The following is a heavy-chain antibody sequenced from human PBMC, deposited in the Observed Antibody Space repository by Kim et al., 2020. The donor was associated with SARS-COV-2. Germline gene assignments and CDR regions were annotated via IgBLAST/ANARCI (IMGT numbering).Heavy chain of an antibody. CDR1: GYTFTSYY. D-gene: IGHD3-16*01. CDR3: AREYDYVWGSLLGRTFDY. V-gene: IGHV1-46*01. CDR2: INPSGGST. Sequence: ASVKVSCKASGYTFTSYYMHWVRQAPGQGLEWMGIINPSGGSTSYAQKFQGRVTMTRDTSTSTVYMELSSLRSEDTAVYYCAREYDYVWGSLLGRTFDYWGQGTLVTVSS. J-gene: IGHJ4*02.